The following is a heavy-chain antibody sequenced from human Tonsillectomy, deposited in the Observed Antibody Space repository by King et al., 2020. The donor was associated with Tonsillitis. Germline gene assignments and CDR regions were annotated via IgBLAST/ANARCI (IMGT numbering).Heavy chain of an antibody. CDR1: GYTFSSYG. CDR2: ISGYNGNT. D-gene: IGHD6-19*01. Sequence: VQLVQSGAEVKKPGASVRVSCKASGYTFSSYGITWVRQASGQGLEWMGWISGYNGNTNYAQKLQGRVTMTTDTSTNTAYMELRSLRSDDTAVYYCARKDSDGWYYYGMDVWGQGTTVTVSS. J-gene: IGHJ6*02. V-gene: IGHV1-18*01. CDR3: ARKDSDGWYYYGMDV.